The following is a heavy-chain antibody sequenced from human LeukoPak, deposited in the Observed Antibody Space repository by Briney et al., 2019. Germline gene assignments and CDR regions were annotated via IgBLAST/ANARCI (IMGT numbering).Heavy chain of an antibody. CDR3: ARYSAMGYSPGTYSNS. D-gene: IGHD1-26*01. CDR1: GASISGSSHYF. V-gene: IGHV4-39*01. Sequence: PSETLSLTCTVSGASISGSSHYFWGWIRQTPGKGLEWIGSIYYSGITYYTPSLKSRLTISVDTSRNQFSLKLSSVSAADTAVYYCARYSAMGYSPGTYSNSWGQGTRVTVSS. J-gene: IGHJ4*02. CDR2: IYYSGIT.